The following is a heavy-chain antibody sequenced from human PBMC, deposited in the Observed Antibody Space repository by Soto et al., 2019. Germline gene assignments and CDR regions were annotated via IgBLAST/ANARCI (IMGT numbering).Heavy chain of an antibody. J-gene: IGHJ6*02. D-gene: IGHD1-26*01. CDR2: ISYDGSNK. CDR3: AKDRLGATRPYYYYYGMDV. CDR1: GFTFSSYG. Sequence: GGSLRLSCAASGFTFSSYGMHWVRQAPGKGLEWVAVISYDGSNKYYADSVKGRFTISRDNSKNTLYLRMNSLRAEDTAVYYCAKDRLGATRPYYYYYGMDVWGQGTTVTVSS. V-gene: IGHV3-30*18.